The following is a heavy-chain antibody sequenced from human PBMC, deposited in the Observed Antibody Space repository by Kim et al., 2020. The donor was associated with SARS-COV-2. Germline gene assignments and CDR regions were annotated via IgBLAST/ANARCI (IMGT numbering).Heavy chain of an antibody. D-gene: IGHD2-2*01. V-gene: IGHV3-72*01. CDR3: TRAAGSKTGMDV. Sequence: AASVKGRFTISRDKSKHSLYLQMNSLETEDTAVYYCTRAAGSKTGMDVWGQGTTVTVSS. J-gene: IGHJ6*02.